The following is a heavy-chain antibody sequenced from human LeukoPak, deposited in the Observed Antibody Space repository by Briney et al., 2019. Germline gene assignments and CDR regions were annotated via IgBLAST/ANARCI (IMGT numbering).Heavy chain of an antibody. V-gene: IGHV3-53*01. CDR3: ARGRNYFPIDY. CDR2: TYSGGNT. Sequence: GGSLRLSCAASGFTVSSSHMTWVRQTPGKGLEWVSVTYSGGNTDYADSVKGRFTISRDNSKNTLYLQMSSLRVEDTAIYYCARGRNYFPIDYWGQGTFVIVSS. D-gene: IGHD2/OR15-2a*01. CDR1: GFTVSSSH. J-gene: IGHJ4*02.